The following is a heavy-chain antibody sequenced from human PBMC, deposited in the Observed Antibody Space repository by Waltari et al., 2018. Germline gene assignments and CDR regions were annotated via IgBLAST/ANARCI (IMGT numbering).Heavy chain of an antibody. V-gene: IGHV1-69*05. Sequence: QVQLVQSGAEVKKPGSSVKVSCKASGGTFSSYAISWVRQAPGQGLEWMGGIIPIFGTANYAQKFQGRVTSTTDESTSTAYMELSSLRSEDTAVYYCAWRSIAAAELHYWGQGTLVTVSS. CDR2: IIPIFGTA. CDR3: AWRSIAAAELHY. D-gene: IGHD6-13*01. J-gene: IGHJ4*02. CDR1: GGTFSSYA.